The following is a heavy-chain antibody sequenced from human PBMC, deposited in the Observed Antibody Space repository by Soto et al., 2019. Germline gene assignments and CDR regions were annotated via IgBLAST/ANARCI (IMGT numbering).Heavy chain of an antibody. J-gene: IGHJ4*02. D-gene: IGHD6-13*01. Sequence: VQLVQSGAEVKVPGASVKVSCKASGYTFTSYGISWVRQAAGQGLEWRRWISAFKGNTNSAKKHQGTVTMTTDTSARTVYVELRCLRSDGTAGYYCARGGSRRYGVDSWGQGTLVTVSS. CDR1: GYTFTSYG. CDR2: ISAFKGNT. V-gene: IGHV1-18*01. CDR3: ARGGSRRYGVDS.